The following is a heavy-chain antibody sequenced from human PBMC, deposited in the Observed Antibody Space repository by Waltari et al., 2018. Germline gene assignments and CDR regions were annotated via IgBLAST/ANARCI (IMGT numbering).Heavy chain of an antibody. CDR1: GFTFTDYH. J-gene: IGHJ5*02. CDR3: ARIAFSGNYNWFDP. Sequence: QVQLVQSGAEVKKPGASLKVSCTASGFTFTDYHFHWLRQAPGQGFEWMGWINPITGGTMYAQKVQSRVTLTRDTSSSTTFMELSSLKSDDTAVYYCARIAFSGNYNWFDPWGQGTPVTVSS. D-gene: IGHD1-26*01. V-gene: IGHV1-2*02. CDR2: INPITGGT.